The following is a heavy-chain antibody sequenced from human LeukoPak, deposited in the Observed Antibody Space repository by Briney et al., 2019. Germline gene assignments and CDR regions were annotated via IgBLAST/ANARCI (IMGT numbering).Heavy chain of an antibody. Sequence: GGSLRLSCAASGFTFSSYSMNWVRQAPGKGLEWVSYISSSSSTIYYADSVKGRFTISRDNAKNSLYLQMNSLRAEDTAVYYCARSDWFDPWGQGTLVTVSS. CDR2: ISSSSSTI. V-gene: IGHV3-48*01. J-gene: IGHJ5*02. CDR3: ARSDWFDP. CDR1: GFTFSSYS.